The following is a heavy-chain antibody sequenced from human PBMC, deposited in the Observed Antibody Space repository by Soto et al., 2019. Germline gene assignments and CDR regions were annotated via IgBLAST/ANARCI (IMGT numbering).Heavy chain of an antibody. Sequence: WGSLRISSASSVFTFSSYRMSWVRQAPGKGLEWISYISSISSTIYYADSVKGRFTISIDNCKNSLYLQMNSLRDEGTAVYYCARGEPYGSGSYYPTWFDPWGQGTMVTVSS. V-gene: IGHV3-48*02. CDR1: VFTFSSYR. D-gene: IGHD3-10*01. J-gene: IGHJ5*02. CDR2: ISSISSTI. CDR3: ARGEPYGSGSYYPTWFDP.